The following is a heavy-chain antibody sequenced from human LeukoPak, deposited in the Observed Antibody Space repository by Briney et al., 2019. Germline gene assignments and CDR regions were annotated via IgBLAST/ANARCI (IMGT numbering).Heavy chain of an antibody. J-gene: IGHJ6*02. Sequence: ASVKVSCKASGYTFTSYDINWVRQATGQGLEWMGWMNPNSGNTGYAQKSQGRVTMTRNTSISTAYMELSSLRSEDTAVYYYARLHSGWGPYYYYYYGMDVWGQGTTVTVSS. CDR3: ARLHSGWGPYYYYYYGMDV. D-gene: IGHD6-19*01. V-gene: IGHV1-8*01. CDR2: MNPNSGNT. CDR1: GYTFTSYD.